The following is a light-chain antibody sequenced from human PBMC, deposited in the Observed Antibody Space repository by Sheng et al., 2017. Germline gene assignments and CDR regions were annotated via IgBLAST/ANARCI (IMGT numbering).Light chain of an antibody. J-gene: IGKJ3*01. V-gene: IGKV1-9*01. CDR2: GAS. Sequence: IQLTQSPSSLSASVGDRVTITCRASQDIRSSLAWYQQKPGEAPKLLIYGASTLQSGVPSRFSGGGSGTDFTLTISSLQPEDSATYYCQQLNSFPLTFGPGTRVDVK. CDR3: QQLNSFPLT. CDR1: QDIRSS.